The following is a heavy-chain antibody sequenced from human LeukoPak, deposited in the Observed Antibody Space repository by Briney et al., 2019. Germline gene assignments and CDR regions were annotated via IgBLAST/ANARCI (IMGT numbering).Heavy chain of an antibody. V-gene: IGHV1-24*01. D-gene: IGHD3-9*01. CDR2: FGHQDGET. J-gene: IGHJ4*02. CDR3: AAGAIVYDF. Sequence: ASVKVSCKVSGSTLSKISVDWVRQPPGKGLEWMGSFGHQDGETVFAQKFQGRFNMTVDTETDTAYMEMINLISEDTAVYYFAAGAIVYDFWGEGTLVTVSS. CDR1: GSTLSKIS.